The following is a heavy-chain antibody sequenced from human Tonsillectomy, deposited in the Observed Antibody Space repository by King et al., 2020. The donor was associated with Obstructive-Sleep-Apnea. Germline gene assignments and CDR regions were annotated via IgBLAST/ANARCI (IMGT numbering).Heavy chain of an antibody. CDR3: ARDRDGRGYFDY. V-gene: IGHV1-18*04. Sequence: QLVQSGPEVKKPRASMKVSCKPSGYTFTSYSLGWVRQAPGQGLEWMGWMTVYNGDAKYAQNLQGRVTLTTDTSTNTAYMELRSLTSDDTAVYYCARDRDGRGYFDYRGQGTLVTVSS. CDR2: MTVYNGDA. J-gene: IGHJ4*02. D-gene: IGHD5-24*01. CDR1: GYTFTSYS.